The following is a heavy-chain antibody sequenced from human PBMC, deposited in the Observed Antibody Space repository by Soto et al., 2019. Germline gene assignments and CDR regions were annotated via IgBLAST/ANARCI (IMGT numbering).Heavy chain of an antibody. V-gene: IGHV4-30-4*01. CDR2: IYYSGST. CDR1: GRSITSGDYY. Sequence: SETLSLTCTVSGRSITSGDYYWSWIRQPPGKGLEWIGYIYYSGSTYYNPSLKSRVTISVDTSKNQFSLKLSSVTAADTAVYYCARSDYGETYDYWGQGALVTVSS. CDR3: ARSDYGETYDY. D-gene: IGHD4-17*01. J-gene: IGHJ4*02.